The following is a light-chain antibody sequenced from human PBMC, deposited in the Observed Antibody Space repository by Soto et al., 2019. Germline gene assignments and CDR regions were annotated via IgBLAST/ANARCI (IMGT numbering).Light chain of an antibody. J-gene: IGKJ4*01. CDR3: QQYNDWPRT. CDR2: GAS. Sequence: IVMTQSPATLSVSPGERATLSCSASPSVNSNLALYPQKPGQAPRILSYGASTRATAIPARFSGSGSGTELTLTISSLQSEDFAVYCCQQYNDWPRTFSGGTKVEIK. CDR1: PSVNSN. V-gene: IGKV3-15*01.